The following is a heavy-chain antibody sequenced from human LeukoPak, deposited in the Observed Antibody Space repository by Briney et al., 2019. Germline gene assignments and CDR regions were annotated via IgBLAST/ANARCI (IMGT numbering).Heavy chain of an antibody. CDR3: ARESSGEVGATGY. CDR2: IKQDGSEK. D-gene: IGHD1-26*01. Sequence: GGSLKLSCAASGFTFSSYWMSWVRQAPGKGLEWVANIKQDGSEKYYVDSVKGRFTISRDNAKNSLYLQMNSLRAEDTAVYYCARESSGEVGATGYWGQGTLVTVSS. J-gene: IGHJ4*02. CDR1: GFTFSSYW. V-gene: IGHV3-7*01.